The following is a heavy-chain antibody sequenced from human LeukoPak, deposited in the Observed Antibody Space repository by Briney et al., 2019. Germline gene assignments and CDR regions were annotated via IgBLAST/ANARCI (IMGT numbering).Heavy chain of an antibody. D-gene: IGHD6-13*01. CDR2: ISSSSSYI. J-gene: IGHJ4*02. Sequence: PGGSLRRSCAASGFTFSSYSMNWVRQAPGKGLEWVSSISSSSSYIYYADPAKGRFTISRDNAKNSLYLQVNSLRAEDTAVYYCARAQSLYSSSWYLDCWGQGTLVTVSS. V-gene: IGHV3-21*01. CDR1: GFTFSSYS. CDR3: ARAQSLYSSSWYLDC.